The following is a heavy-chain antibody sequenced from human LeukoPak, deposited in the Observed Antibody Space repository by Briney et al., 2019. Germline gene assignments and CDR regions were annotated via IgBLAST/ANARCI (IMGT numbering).Heavy chain of an antibody. D-gene: IGHD6-19*01. J-gene: IGHJ4*02. Sequence: GGSLRLSCAASGFTFSSYEMNWVRQAPGKGLEWVSYISSSGSTIYYADSAKGRFTISRDNAKNSLYLHMNSLRAEDTAVYYCASHSSGWYSDFDYWGQGTLVTVSS. CDR1: GFTFSSYE. V-gene: IGHV3-48*03. CDR2: ISSSGSTI. CDR3: ASHSSGWYSDFDY.